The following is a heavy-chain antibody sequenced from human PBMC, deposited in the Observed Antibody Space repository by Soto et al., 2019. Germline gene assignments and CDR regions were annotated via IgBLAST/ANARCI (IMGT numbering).Heavy chain of an antibody. D-gene: IGHD2-15*01. CDR3: ALGVVVVTTTVDAFEI. J-gene: IGHJ3*02. CDR2: ISGSGGSK. V-gene: IGHV3-23*01. Sequence: EVQLLESGGGLVQPGGSLRLSCAASGFTFSSFAMSWVRQAPGKGLEWFSTISGSGGSKYYADSVKGRFTISRDNSKNTLSLQLDSLIADETAVYYCALGVVVVTTTVDAFEIWGQGTMVTVSS. CDR1: GFTFSSFA.